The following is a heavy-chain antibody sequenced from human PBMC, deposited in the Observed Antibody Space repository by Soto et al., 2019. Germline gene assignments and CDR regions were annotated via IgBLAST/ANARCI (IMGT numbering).Heavy chain of an antibody. J-gene: IGHJ4*02. CDR1: GFTFSSYS. Sequence: GESLKISCAASGFTFSSYSMNWVRQAPGKGLEWVSSISSSSSYIYYADSVKGRFTISRDNAKNSLYLQMNSLRAEDTAVYYCARAYCGGDCYSPTPFDYWGQGTLVTVSS. V-gene: IGHV3-21*01. D-gene: IGHD2-21*01. CDR3: ARAYCGGDCYSPTPFDY. CDR2: ISSSSSYI.